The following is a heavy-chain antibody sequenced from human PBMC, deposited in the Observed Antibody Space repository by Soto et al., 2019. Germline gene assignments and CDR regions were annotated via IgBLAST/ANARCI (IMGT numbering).Heavy chain of an antibody. CDR3: AKGSTAMTYFDY. CDR2: ISYDGSNK. Sequence: QVQLVESGGGVVQPGRSLRLSCAASGFTFSSYGMHWVRQAPGKGLEWVAVISYDGSNKYYADSVKGRFTISRDNSKNMLYLQMNSLRAEDTAVYYCAKGSTAMTYFDYWGQGTLVTVSS. J-gene: IGHJ4*02. V-gene: IGHV3-30*18. CDR1: GFTFSSYG. D-gene: IGHD5-18*01.